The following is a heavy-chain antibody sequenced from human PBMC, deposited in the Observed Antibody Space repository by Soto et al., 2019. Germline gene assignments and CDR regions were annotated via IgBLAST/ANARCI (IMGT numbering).Heavy chain of an antibody. CDR1: GFTFSNYA. CDR2: ISGGGDNT. J-gene: IGHJ4*02. Sequence: EVQLLDSGGGLVQPGGSLRLSCEASGFTFSNYAMNWVRQAPGKGLEWVLGISGGGDNTHYADSVKGRFTISRDNSKNTVFLQMNSLRAEDTAVYYCAKERLARGFDYWGQGTLVTVSS. V-gene: IGHV3-23*01. CDR3: AKERLARGFDY.